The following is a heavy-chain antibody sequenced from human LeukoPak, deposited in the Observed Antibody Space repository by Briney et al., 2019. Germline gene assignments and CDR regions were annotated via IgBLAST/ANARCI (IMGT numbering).Heavy chain of an antibody. CDR1: GGTFSSYA. V-gene: IGHV1-69*05. Sequence: GSSVKVSCKASGGTFSSYAISWVRQAPGQGLEWMGGIIPILGTANYAQKFQGRVTITTDESTSTAYMGLSSLRSEDTAVYSCAREGTTGTTENWGQGTLVTVSS. CDR2: IIPILGTA. D-gene: IGHD1-1*01. J-gene: IGHJ4*02. CDR3: AREGTTGTTEN.